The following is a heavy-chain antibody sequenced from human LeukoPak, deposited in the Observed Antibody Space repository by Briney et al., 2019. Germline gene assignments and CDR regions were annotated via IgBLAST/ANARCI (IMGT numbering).Heavy chain of an antibody. CDR1: GFTFTSYS. V-gene: IGHV3-23*01. CDR3: AKGGKWDVTPFDY. J-gene: IGHJ4*02. CDR2: VSGGGGST. Sequence: GGSQRLSCAASGFTFTSYSMNWVRQAPGKGLEWVSTVSGGGGSTYYADSVKGRLTISRDNSKNTLYLQVNSLRAEDTAVYYCAKGGKWDVTPFDYWGQGTLVTVSS. D-gene: IGHD1-26*01.